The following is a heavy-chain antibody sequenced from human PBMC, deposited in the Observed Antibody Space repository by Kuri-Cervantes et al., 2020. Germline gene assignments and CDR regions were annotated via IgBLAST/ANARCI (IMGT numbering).Heavy chain of an antibody. V-gene: IGHV3-21*01. Sequence: GESLKISCAASGFTFSSYAMHWVRQAPGKGLEWVSSISSSSSYIYYADSVKGRFTISRDNAKNSLYLQMNSLTAEDTAVYYCAGDPGYQYSDHVEYYLDVWGEGTTVTVSS. CDR2: ISSSSSYI. CDR1: GFTFSSYA. CDR3: AGDPGYQYSDHVEYYLDV. D-gene: IGHD4-17*01. J-gene: IGHJ6*03.